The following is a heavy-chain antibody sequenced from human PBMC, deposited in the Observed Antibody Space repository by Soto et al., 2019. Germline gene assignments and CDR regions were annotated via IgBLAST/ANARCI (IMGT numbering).Heavy chain of an antibody. Sequence: QVQLVESGGGVVQPGRSLRLSCAASGFTFSSYGMHWVRQAPGKGLEWVAAIWYDGSNKYYADSVKGRFTISRDNSKNPLYLQMNSLRAEDTAVYYCARDRLSGSYPYPYYFDYWGQGTLVTLSS. CDR3: ARDRLSGSYPYPYYFDY. J-gene: IGHJ4*02. CDR1: GFTFSSYG. D-gene: IGHD1-26*01. V-gene: IGHV3-33*01. CDR2: IWYDGSNK.